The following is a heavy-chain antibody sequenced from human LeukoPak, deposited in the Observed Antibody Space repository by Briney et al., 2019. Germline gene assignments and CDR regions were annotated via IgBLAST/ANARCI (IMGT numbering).Heavy chain of an antibody. J-gene: IGHJ4*02. CDR2: ISSGTNTI. Sequence: GGSLRLSCAASGFSFSDYSMNWVRQAPGKGLEWVSYISSGTNTIYYADSVKGRFIISRDNAKNSLYLQMNSLRDEDTAVYYCARPITSGWTFPIDYWGQGIVVTVSS. V-gene: IGHV3-48*02. D-gene: IGHD6-19*01. CDR1: GFSFSDYS. CDR3: ARPITSGWTFPIDY.